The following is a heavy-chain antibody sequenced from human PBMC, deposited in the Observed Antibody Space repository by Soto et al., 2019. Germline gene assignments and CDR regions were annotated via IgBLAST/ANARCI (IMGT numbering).Heavy chain of an antibody. CDR3: ARFTLPLTRTSYAFDI. Sequence: EVQLVESGGGLVKPGGSLRLSCAASGFTFSSYSMNWVRQAPGKGLAWVSSISSSSSYIYYADSVKGRFTISRDKSNNSLYLKMNGLRAEDTSVYYCARFTLPLTRTSYAFDIWGQGTMVTVSS. D-gene: IGHD2-2*01. J-gene: IGHJ3*02. CDR2: ISSSSSYI. V-gene: IGHV3-21*01. CDR1: GFTFSSYS.